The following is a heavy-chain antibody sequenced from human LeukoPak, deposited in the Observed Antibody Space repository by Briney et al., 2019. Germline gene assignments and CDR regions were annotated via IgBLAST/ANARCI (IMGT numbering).Heavy chain of an antibody. CDR1: GFPFTTYS. CDR2: ILGSGRNT. J-gene: IGHJ4*02. V-gene: IGHV3-23*01. CDR3: VTFYYDSSGSYVHY. Sequence: GGPLRLSCAASGFPFTTYSMSGVRQAPGKALESVSSILGSGRNTYYAHSVKRRFTISRDDSKSRLYLQMNSLRAEDTAVYHCVTFYYDSSGSYVHYWGQGTLVTVSS. D-gene: IGHD3-22*01.